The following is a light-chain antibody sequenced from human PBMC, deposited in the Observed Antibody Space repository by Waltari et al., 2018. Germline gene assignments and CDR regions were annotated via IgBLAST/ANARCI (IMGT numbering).Light chain of an antibody. J-gene: IGKJ2*03. V-gene: IGKV1-5*03. Sequence: DIQMTQSPSTLSASVVDTITTTCRASQSISNYLAWYQQKPGKAPKLLIYKASSSGSGVPSRFSGSGSGTEFTLTISSLQPDDFATYYCQQYNTYSSFGQGTKLEIK. CDR2: KAS. CDR1: QSISNY. CDR3: QQYNTYSS.